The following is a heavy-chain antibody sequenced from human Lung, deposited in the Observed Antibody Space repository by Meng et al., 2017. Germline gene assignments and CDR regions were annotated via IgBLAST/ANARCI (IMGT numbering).Heavy chain of an antibody. V-gene: IGHV4-34*01. J-gene: IGHJ4*02. CDR3: ARGPTTMAHDFDY. CDR2: INHSGST. Sequence: VRLTQWGAGLLKPSETLSLPCVVSGGSFSDYYWSWIRQPPGKGLEWIGEINHSGSTNYNPSLESRATISVDTSQNNLSLKLSSVTAADSAVYYCARGPTTMAHDFDYWGQGTLVTVSS. CDR1: GGSFSDYY. D-gene: IGHD4-11*01.